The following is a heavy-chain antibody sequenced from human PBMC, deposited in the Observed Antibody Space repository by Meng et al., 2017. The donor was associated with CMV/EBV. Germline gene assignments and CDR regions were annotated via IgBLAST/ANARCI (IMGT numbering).Heavy chain of an antibody. D-gene: IGHD3-22*01. CDR3: ARVWDSGWDY. Sequence: QVRLQQWGAGLSKPSEPLSLTCAVYGGAFSGYYWSWIRQPPGKGLEWIGEINHSGSTNYNPSLKSRVTISVDTSKNQFSLKLSSVTAADTAVYYCARVWDSGWDYWGQGTLVTVSS. CDR2: INHSGST. CDR1: GGAFSGYY. V-gene: IGHV4-34*01. J-gene: IGHJ4*02.